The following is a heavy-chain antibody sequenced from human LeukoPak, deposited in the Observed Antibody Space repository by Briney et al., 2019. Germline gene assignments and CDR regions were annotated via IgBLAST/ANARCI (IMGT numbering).Heavy chain of an antibody. J-gene: IGHJ4*02. CDR1: GFSFSHSS. D-gene: IGHD6-19*01. CDR3: ARDATGWSRDC. CDR2: IDASSHSI. Sequence: GGSLRLSCAASGFSFSHSSMSWIRHAPGKGLEWVSTIDASSHSIVYADSLNGRFTVSRDNAKNSLYLQMNSLSAEDTAVYYCARDATGWSRDCWGQGTLVTVAS. V-gene: IGHV3-21*01.